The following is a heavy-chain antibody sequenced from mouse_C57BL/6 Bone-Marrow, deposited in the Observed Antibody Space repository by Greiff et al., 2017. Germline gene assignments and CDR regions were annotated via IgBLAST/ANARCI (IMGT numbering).Heavy chain of an antibody. D-gene: IGHD1-1*01. Sequence: VQLQQSVAELVRPGASVKLSCTASGFNIQNTYMHWVKQRPEQGLEWIGRIDPANGNTKYAPKFQGKATITADTSSNTAYLQLSSLTSEDTAIYYCASRGTVVAKKENYWGQGTTLTVSS. V-gene: IGHV14-3*01. CDR3: ASRGTVVAKKENY. J-gene: IGHJ2*01. CDR2: IDPANGNT. CDR1: GFNIQNTY.